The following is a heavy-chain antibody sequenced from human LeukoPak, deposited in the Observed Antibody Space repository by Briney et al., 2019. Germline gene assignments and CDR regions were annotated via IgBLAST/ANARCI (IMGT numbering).Heavy chain of an antibody. CDR1: GFIFSDYY. CDR3: ARELYYYDSSGYYGSDY. J-gene: IGHJ4*02. D-gene: IGHD3-22*01. V-gene: IGHV3-11*04. CDR2: ISSGSSTI. Sequence: GGSLRLSCAASGFIFSDYYMSWIRQAPGKGLEWISYISSGSSTIYYAESVKGRFTVSRDNGKKLLYLDMNSLRAEDTAVYYCARELYYYDSSGYYGSDYWGQGTLVTVSS.